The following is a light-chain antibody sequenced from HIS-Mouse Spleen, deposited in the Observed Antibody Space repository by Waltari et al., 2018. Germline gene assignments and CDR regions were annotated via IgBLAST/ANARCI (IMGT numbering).Light chain of an antibody. CDR1: NLGSKS. Sequence: SYVLTQPPSVSVAPGKPARITCGGNNLGSKSVHWYQQNPGQAPVLVVYDDSDRPSGIPERFSGSNSGNTATLTISRVEAGDEADYYCQVWDSSSDHVVFGGGTKLTVL. J-gene: IGLJ2*01. V-gene: IGLV3-21*03. CDR3: QVWDSSSDHVV. CDR2: DDS.